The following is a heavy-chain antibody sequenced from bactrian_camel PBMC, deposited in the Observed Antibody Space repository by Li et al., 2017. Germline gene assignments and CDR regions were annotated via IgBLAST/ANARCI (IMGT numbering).Heavy chain of an antibody. V-gene: IGHV3S55*01. Sequence: VQLVESGGGSVQAGGSLRLSCKVSGHSRGSNCVGWYRLPPGRAPAEREGIAAIRRDGGETWYAASVKGRFTISVDNAKNTLYLQMNSLNPEDTGTYTCAAGQGVGWCLDVIRVGAEADFDYWGQGTQVTVS. CDR3: AAGQGVGWCLDVIRVGAEADFDY. D-gene: IGHD5*01. J-gene: IGHJ6*01. CDR1: GHSRGSNC. CDR2: IRRDGGET.